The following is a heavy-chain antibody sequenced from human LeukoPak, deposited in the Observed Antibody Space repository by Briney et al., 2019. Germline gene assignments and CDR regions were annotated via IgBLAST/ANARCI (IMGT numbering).Heavy chain of an antibody. Sequence: SETLSLTCAVYGGSFSGYYWSWIRQPPGKGLEWIGEINHSGSTNYNPSLKSRVTISVDTSKNQFSLKLSSVTAADTAVYYCASMLPYSSSSQGYYYYMDVWGKGTTVTVSS. CDR1: GGSFSGYY. CDR2: INHSGST. J-gene: IGHJ6*03. CDR3: ASMLPYSSSSQGYYYYMDV. D-gene: IGHD6-6*01. V-gene: IGHV4-34*01.